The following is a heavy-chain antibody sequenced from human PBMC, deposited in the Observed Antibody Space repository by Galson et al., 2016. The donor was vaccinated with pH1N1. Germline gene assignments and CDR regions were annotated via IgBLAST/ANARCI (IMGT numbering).Heavy chain of an antibody. V-gene: IGHV3-7*01. CDR1: GFTFSSYW. CDR3: ARSLQYYDPYYLDY. D-gene: IGHD3-22*01. J-gene: IGHJ4*02. CDR2: IKQDGSEK. Sequence: SLRLSCAASGFTFSSYWMNWVRQAPGKGLEWVANIKQDGSEKYYVDPVRGRLTISRDNAKNPLFLQMDSLRAEDTAVYYCARSLQYYDPYYLDYWGQGTLVSVSS.